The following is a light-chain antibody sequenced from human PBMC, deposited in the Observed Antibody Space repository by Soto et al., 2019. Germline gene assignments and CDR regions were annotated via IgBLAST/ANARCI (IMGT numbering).Light chain of an antibody. J-gene: IGKJ4*01. Sequence: EIVITQSPATLSVSPGRSATLSCRAIQSISSSKLAWYQQKPGQAPRLRMYGASNRATGVPVRFSGSGSGTEFTLTISRLEPEDFAVYYCQQYGSSPPLTFGGGTKVDI. CDR1: QSISSSK. CDR3: QQYGSSPPLT. V-gene: IGKV3-20*01. CDR2: GAS.